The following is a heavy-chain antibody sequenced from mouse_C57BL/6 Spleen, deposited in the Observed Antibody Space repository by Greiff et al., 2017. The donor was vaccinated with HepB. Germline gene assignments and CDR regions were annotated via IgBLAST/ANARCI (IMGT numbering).Heavy chain of an antibody. CDR1: GYTFTSYW. V-gene: IGHV1-55*01. CDR3: ARERFYYYGSRRFAY. J-gene: IGHJ3*01. D-gene: IGHD1-1*01. Sequence: QVQLKQPGAELVKPGASVKMSCKASGYTFTSYWITWVKQRPGQGLEWIGDIYPGSGSTNYNEKFKSKATLTVDTASSTAYMQLSSLTSEDSAVYYCARERFYYYGSRRFAYWGQGTLVTVSA. CDR2: IYPGSGST.